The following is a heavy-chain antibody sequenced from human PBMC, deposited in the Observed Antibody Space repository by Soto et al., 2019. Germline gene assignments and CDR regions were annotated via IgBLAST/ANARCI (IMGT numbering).Heavy chain of an antibody. CDR3: TPSRDGYNLVY. V-gene: IGHV3-15*01. D-gene: IGHD5-12*01. CDR1: GFTFSNAW. Sequence: AGGSLRLSCAASGFTFSNAWMSWVRQAPGKGLEWVGRIKSKTDGGTTDYAARGRGRFTMSRDDSKNTRYLQMNSLKTEDTAVYYCTPSRDGYNLVYWGQGTLVTVSS. J-gene: IGHJ4*02. CDR2: IKSKTDGGTT.